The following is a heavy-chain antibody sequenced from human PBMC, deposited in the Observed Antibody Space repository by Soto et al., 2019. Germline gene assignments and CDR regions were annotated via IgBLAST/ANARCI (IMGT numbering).Heavy chain of an antibody. CDR3: ARRDGFKIDH. D-gene: IGHD5-12*01. CDR1: GYSFPNYW. Sequence: GESLKISCKVSGYSFPNYWIGWVRQMPGKGLEWMGIIYPGDSDIRYSPSFQGQVTISADKSMNTAYLQWRSLKASDTAMYYCARRDGFKIDHWGQGTMVTVSS. J-gene: IGHJ4*02. V-gene: IGHV5-51*01. CDR2: IYPGDSDI.